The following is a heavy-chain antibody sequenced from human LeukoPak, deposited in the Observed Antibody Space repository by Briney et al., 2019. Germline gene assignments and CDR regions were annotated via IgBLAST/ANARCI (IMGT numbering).Heavy chain of an antibody. D-gene: IGHD5-18*01. CDR1: GYTFSSYG. CDR2: ISYDGSNK. V-gene: IGHV3-30*18. Sequence: GRSLRLSCAASGYTFSSYGMHWVRQAPGKGLEWVAVISYDGSNKYYADSVKGRFTISRDNSKNTLYLQMNSLRAEDTAVYYCAKDQDSYGYDYWGQGTLVTVSS. CDR3: AKDQDSYGYDY. J-gene: IGHJ4*02.